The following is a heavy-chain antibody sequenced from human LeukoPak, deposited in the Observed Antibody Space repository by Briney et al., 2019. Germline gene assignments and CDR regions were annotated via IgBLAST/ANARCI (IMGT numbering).Heavy chain of an antibody. Sequence: GGSLRLSCTVSGFTFNSYGMHWVRQAPGKGLEWVAVISFDGTKKYYADSVKGRFTISRDNSKNMLYLQMNSLRAEDTAVYYCAKGYSSGWVWYYFDYWGQGTLGTVSS. V-gene: IGHV3-30*18. J-gene: IGHJ4*02. D-gene: IGHD6-19*01. CDR3: AKGYSSGWVWYYFDY. CDR2: ISFDGTKK. CDR1: GFTFNSYG.